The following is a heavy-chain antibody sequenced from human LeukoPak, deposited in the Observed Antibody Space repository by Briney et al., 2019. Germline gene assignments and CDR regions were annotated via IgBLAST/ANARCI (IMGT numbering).Heavy chain of an antibody. CDR3: ARDTFDLQGHYYYYGMDV. CDR1: GFIFGRCG. CDR2: FSYDGRNK. D-gene: IGHD3-9*01. J-gene: IGHJ6*02. Sequence: GMSLRLSCAASGFIFGRCGMHWVRQTPDKGLEWVAVFSYDGRNKYYSDSVKGRFTISRDNSKNALYLQMDSLRVEDTAVYYCARDTFDLQGHYYYYGMDVWGQGTTVTVSS. V-gene: IGHV3-30*03.